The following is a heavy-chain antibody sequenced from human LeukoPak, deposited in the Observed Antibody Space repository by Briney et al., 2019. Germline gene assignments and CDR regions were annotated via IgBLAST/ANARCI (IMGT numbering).Heavy chain of an antibody. CDR3: ARAAQVTRFYYFGIDV. CDR2: ISYDGGNK. CDR1: GFTFSSHA. J-gene: IGHJ6*02. V-gene: IGHV3-30*04. D-gene: IGHD4-11*01. Sequence: GGSLRLSCAASGFTFSSHALHWVRQAPGKGLEWVAVISYDGGNKCYADSVKGRFTISRDSSKNTLYLQMNSLRAEDTAVYYCARAAQVTRFYYFGIDVWGQGTTVTVSS.